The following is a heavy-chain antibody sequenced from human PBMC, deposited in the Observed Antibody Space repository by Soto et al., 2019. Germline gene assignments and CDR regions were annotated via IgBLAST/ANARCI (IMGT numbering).Heavy chain of an antibody. CDR1: GFTFSDYW. V-gene: IGHV3-7*05. D-gene: IGHD3-10*01. J-gene: IGHJ4*02. Sequence: EVQLVESGGGLVQPGGSLRLSCVASGFTFSDYWMSWVRQAPGKGLECVANIKTDGSEKYYVDPVKGRFTISRDNAKNSLYLQMNSLRAEDTAVYYCASSMGRGGNDYWGQGTLVAVSS. CDR2: IKTDGSEK. CDR3: ASSMGRGGNDY.